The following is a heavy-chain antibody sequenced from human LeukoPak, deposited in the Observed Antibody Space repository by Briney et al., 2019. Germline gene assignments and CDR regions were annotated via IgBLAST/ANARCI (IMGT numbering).Heavy chain of an antibody. CDR2: IKQDGSKK. CDR1: GFTFSSYW. Sequence: GGSLRLSCAASGFTFSSYWMSWVRQAPGKGLEWVANIKQDGSKKYYVDSVKGRFTTSRDNAKNSLYLQMNSLRAEDTAVYYCARDQVEQWLVPEYFQHWGQGTLVTVSS. CDR3: ARDQVEQWLVPEYFQH. V-gene: IGHV3-7*03. D-gene: IGHD6-19*01. J-gene: IGHJ1*01.